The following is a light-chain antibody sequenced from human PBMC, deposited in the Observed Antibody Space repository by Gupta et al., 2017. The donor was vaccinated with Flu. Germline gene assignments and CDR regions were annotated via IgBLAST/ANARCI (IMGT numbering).Light chain of an antibody. CDR1: TCDVGAYDY. J-gene: IGLJ3*02. V-gene: IGLV2-11*01. CDR2: EGS. CDR3: NTYGATNL. Sequence: TGTTCDVGAYDYVSWYQRHPAEALIHKNYEGSKGPSGVLSRFTGAKTGNTTIMTIYVHQAEDEADYYCNTYGATNLFGGGTRLTVL.